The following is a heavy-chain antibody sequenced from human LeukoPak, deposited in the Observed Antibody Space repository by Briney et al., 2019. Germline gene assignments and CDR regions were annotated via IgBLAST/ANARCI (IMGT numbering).Heavy chain of an antibody. CDR2: ISAYNGNT. J-gene: IGHJ4*02. Sequence: GASVKVSCKASGYTFTNYAFSWVRQAHGQGLEWMGWISAYNGNTNYAQKLQGRVTMTTDTSTSTVYMELRSLRSDDTAVYYCARDVGEGFCSGGSCSDYWGQGTLVTVSS. V-gene: IGHV1-18*01. CDR1: GYTFTNYA. D-gene: IGHD2-15*01. CDR3: ARDVGEGFCSGGSCSDY.